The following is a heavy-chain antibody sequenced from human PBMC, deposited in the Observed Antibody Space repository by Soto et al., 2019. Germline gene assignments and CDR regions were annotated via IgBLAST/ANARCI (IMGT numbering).Heavy chain of an antibody. Sequence: SLRLSCAASGFTFSSYGMHWVRQAPGKGLEWVAVISYDGSNKYYADSVKGRFTISRDNSKNTLYLQMNSLRAEDTAVYYCAKCYDGSGYYYVRFPFDYWGQGTLVTVSS. V-gene: IGHV3-30*18. J-gene: IGHJ4*02. CDR3: AKCYDGSGYYYVRFPFDY. CDR1: GFTFSSYG. CDR2: ISYDGSNK. D-gene: IGHD3-22*01.